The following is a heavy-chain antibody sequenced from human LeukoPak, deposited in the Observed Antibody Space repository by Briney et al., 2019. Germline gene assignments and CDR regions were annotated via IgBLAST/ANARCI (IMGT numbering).Heavy chain of an antibody. CDR3: ARGRTYGSGSYSANWFDP. Sequence: PQTLSLTCTVSGGSISSHYWSWIRQPPGKRLERIGYMYSSGSANYNPSLKSRVTMSVDTSKDQFSLKLSSVTAADTAVYYCARGRTYGSGSYSANWFDPWGQGTLVTVSS. D-gene: IGHD3-10*01. V-gene: IGHV4-59*11. J-gene: IGHJ5*02. CDR2: MYSSGSA. CDR1: GGSISSHY.